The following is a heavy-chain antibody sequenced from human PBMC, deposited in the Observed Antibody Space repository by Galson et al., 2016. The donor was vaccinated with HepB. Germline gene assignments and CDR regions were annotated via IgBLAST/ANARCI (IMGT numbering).Heavy chain of an antibody. CDR3: ATIGYDSTWSATGVPKFDC. CDR1: GFTFSSYA. Sequence: SLRLSCAASGFTFSSYAMHWVRQAPGKGLDWVASISYEESKKYYADSVKGRFTISRDNSKNTLYLQMNSLRAEDTAVYYCATIGYDSTWSATGVPKFDCWGQGTLVTVSS. CDR2: ISYEESKK. J-gene: IGHJ4*02. D-gene: IGHD6-13*01. V-gene: IGHV3-30*04.